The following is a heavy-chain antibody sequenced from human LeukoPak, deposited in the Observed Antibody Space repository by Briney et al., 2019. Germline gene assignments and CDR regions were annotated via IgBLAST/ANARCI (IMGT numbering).Heavy chain of an antibody. D-gene: IGHD3-9*01. Sequence: GGSLRLSCAASGFTFSSYAVSWVRQAPEKGLEWVSVTSGTGDKTYYAESAKGRFTILRDNSKNTLYLQMNSLRAEDTAIYYCAKVGYNNILTGDYNDYFDYWGQGTLVTVSS. J-gene: IGHJ4*02. V-gene: IGHV3-23*01. CDR2: TSGTGDKT. CDR1: GFTFSSYA. CDR3: AKVGYNNILTGDYNDYFDY.